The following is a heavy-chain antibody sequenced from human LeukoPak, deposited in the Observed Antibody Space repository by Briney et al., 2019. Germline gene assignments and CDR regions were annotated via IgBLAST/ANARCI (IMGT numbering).Heavy chain of an antibody. D-gene: IGHD6-13*01. CDR3: ARVSGSSWHLDY. J-gene: IGHJ4*02. V-gene: IGHV4-61*02. CDR2: IYTSGST. Sequence: SQTLSLTCTVSGGSISSGSYYWSWIRQPAGKGLEWIGRIYTSGSTNYNPSLKSRVTISVDTSMNQFSLKLSSVTAADTAVYYCARVSGSSWHLDYWGQGTLVTVSS. CDR1: GGSISSGSYY.